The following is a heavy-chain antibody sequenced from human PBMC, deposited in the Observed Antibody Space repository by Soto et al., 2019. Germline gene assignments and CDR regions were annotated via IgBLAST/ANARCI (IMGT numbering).Heavy chain of an antibody. D-gene: IGHD6-19*01. V-gene: IGHV4-59*01. CDR3: ARGAQWLVPYYFDY. J-gene: IGHJ4*02. CDR1: GGSISSYY. Sequence: SETLSLTCTVSGGSISSYYWSWIRQPPGKGLEWIGYIYYSGSTNYNPSLKSRVTISVDTSKNQFSLKLSSVTAADTAVYYCARGAQWLVPYYFDYWGQGTLVTSPQ. CDR2: IYYSGST.